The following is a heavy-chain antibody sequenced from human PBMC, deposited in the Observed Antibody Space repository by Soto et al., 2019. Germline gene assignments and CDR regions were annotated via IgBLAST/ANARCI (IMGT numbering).Heavy chain of an antibody. CDR2: IYSDGST. CDR1: GFTVNSNY. D-gene: IGHD6-13*01. CDR3: ARADSSSWFLFDY. V-gene: IGHV3-53*01. Sequence: GGSLRLSCAASGFTVNSNYMSWVRQAPGKGLEWVPVIYSDGSTYYADSVKGRFTISRDNSKNTLYLQMNSLRAEDTAVFYCARADSSSWFLFDYWGQGTLVTVSS. J-gene: IGHJ4*02.